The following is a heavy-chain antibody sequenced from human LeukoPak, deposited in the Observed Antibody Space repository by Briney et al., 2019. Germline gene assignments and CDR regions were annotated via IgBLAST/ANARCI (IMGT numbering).Heavy chain of an antibody. Sequence: GGSLRLSCAASGFTFSSYAMSWVRQAPGKGLEWVSAISGSGGSTYYADSVKGRFTISRDNSKNTLYLQINSLRAEDTAVYYCAKDITMVRGVIITLDAFDIWGQGTMVTVSS. CDR2: ISGSGGST. V-gene: IGHV3-23*01. D-gene: IGHD3-10*01. CDR1: GFTFSSYA. CDR3: AKDITMVRGVIITLDAFDI. J-gene: IGHJ3*02.